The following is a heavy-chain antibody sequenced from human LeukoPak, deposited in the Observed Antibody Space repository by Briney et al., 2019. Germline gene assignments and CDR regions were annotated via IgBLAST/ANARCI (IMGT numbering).Heavy chain of an antibody. CDR1: GGSFSGYH. V-gene: IGHV4-34*01. J-gene: IGHJ4*02. Sequence: SESLSLTCAVYGGSFSGYHWSWIRQPPGKGLEWIGEINHSGSTNYNPSLKSRVTISVDTSKNQFSLKLSSVTAADTAVYYCAREYSSFEYWGQGTLVTVSS. D-gene: IGHD6-13*01. CDR3: AREYSSFEY. CDR2: INHSGST.